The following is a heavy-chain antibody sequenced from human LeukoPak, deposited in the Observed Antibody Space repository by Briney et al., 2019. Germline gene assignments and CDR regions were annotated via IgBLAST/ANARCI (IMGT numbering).Heavy chain of an antibody. CDR1: GYTFTDYY. CDR3: VTYYYDSSGYYVADY. D-gene: IGHD3-22*01. CDR2: INPNSGGT. V-gene: IGHV1-2*02. Sequence: ASVKVPCKTSGYTFTDYYIFWVRQAPGQGLEWMGWINPNSGGTKYAQKFQGRVTITADKSTSTAYMELSSLRSEDTAVYYCVTYYYDSSGYYVADYWGQGTLVTVSS. J-gene: IGHJ4*02.